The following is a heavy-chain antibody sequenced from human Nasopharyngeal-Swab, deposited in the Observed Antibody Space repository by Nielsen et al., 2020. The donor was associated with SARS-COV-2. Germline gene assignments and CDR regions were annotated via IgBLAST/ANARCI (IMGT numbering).Heavy chain of an antibody. CDR3: ARGPYYDFWSGYSSYYYMDV. CDR1: GCTFTGYY. Sequence: GSVKVSCKASGCTFTGYYMHWVRQAPGQGLEWMGWINPNSGGTNYAQKFQGWVTMTRDTSISTAYMELSRLRSDDTTVYYCARGPYYDFWSGYSSYYYMDVWGKGTTVTVSS. V-gene: IGHV1-2*04. CDR2: INPNSGGT. J-gene: IGHJ6*03. D-gene: IGHD3-3*01.